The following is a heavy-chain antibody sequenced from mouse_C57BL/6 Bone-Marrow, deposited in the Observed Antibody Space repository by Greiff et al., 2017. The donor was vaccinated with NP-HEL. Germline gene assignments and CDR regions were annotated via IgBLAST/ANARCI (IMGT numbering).Heavy chain of an antibody. CDR1: GFTFSSYT. CDR2: ISGGGGNT. V-gene: IGHV5-9*01. D-gene: IGHD1-1*01. J-gene: IGHJ4*01. Sequence: EVKLMESGGGLVKPGGSLKLSCAASGFTFSSYTMSWVRQTPEKRLEWVATISGGGGNTYYPDSVKGRFTISRDNAKNTLYLQMSSLRSEDTALYYCARQGVVAHYAMDYWGQGTSVTVSS. CDR3: ARQGVVAHYAMDY.